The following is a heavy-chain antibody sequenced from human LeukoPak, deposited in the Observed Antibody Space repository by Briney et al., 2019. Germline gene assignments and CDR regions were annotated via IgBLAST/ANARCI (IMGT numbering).Heavy chain of an antibody. D-gene: IGHD6-6*01. CDR1: GSSISSTYY. Sequence: SETLSLTCTVSGSSISSTYYSGWIRQPPGKGLEWVGNVFHSGNTYYNPSLKSRLTISADTSKNQFSLTLTSVTAADTAVYYCARDRSVGVLPAPPFDFWGQGTLVTVSS. CDR3: ARDRSVGVLPAPPFDF. J-gene: IGHJ4*02. CDR2: VFHSGNT. V-gene: IGHV4-38-2*02.